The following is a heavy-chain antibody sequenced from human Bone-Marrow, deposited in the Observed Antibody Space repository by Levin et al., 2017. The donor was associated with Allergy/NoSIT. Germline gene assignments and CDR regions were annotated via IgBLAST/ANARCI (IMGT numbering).Heavy chain of an antibody. V-gene: IGHV3-23*01. J-gene: IGHJ4*02. D-gene: IGHD3-16*01. CDR3: AKVDWGTMYREHYFDS. CDR2: LSGSGGST. Sequence: GGSLRLSCAASGFTFSDYAMTWVRQAPGKGLEWVSGLSGSGGSTSYADSVKGRFTISRDNSKKTLFLQMNSLRAEDTALYYCAKVDWGTMYREHYFDSWGQGTLVTVSS. CDR1: GFTFSDYA.